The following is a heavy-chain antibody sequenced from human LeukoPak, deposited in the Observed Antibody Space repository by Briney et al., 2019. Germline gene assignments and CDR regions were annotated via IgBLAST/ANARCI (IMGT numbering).Heavy chain of an antibody. CDR3: ARSYDSSGYRGHDAFDI. V-gene: IGHV4-30-4*07. J-gene: IGHJ3*02. CDR1: GGSISSGGYS. Sequence: PSETLSLTCAVSGGSISSGGYSWRWIRQPPGKGLEWIGYIYYSGSTYYNPSLKSRVTISVDTSKNQFSLKLSSVTAADTAVYYCARSYDSSGYRGHDAFDIWGQGTMVTVSS. D-gene: IGHD3-22*01. CDR2: IYYSGST.